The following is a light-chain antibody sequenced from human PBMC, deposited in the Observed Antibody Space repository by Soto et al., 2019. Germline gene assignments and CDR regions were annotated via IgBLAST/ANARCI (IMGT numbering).Light chain of an antibody. J-gene: IGLJ1*01. Sequence: QSALTQPASVSGSPGQSITISCTGTSSDVGGYDYVSWYQQHPGKAPKLMIYDVSNRPSGVSNRFSGSKSANTASLTISGLQAEGEADYYCSSYTSNTTYVFGTGTKLTVL. V-gene: IGLV2-14*01. CDR1: SSDVGGYDY. CDR2: DVS. CDR3: SSYTSNTTYV.